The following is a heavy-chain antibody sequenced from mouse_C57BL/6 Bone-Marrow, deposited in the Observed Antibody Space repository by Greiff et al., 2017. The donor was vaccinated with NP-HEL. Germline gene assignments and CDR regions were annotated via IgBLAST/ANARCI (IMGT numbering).Heavy chain of an antibody. Sequence: EVQGVESGGGLVQPGGSMKLSCAASGFTFSDAWMDWVRQSPEKGLEWVAEIRNKANNHATYYAESVKGRFTISRDDSKSSVYLQMNSLRAEDTGIYYCTPRDYYGFDYWGQGTTLTVSS. CDR2: IRNKANNHAT. J-gene: IGHJ2*01. V-gene: IGHV6-6*01. CDR3: TPRDYYGFDY. CDR1: GFTFSDAW. D-gene: IGHD1-1*01.